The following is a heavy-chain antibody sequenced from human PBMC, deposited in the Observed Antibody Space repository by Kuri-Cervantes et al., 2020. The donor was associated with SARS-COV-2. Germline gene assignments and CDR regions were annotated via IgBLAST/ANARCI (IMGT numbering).Heavy chain of an antibody. CDR3: ARVSRSGYLDY. CDR1: GFTFSSYA. CDR2: ISYDGSNK. J-gene: IGHJ4*02. V-gene: IGHV3-30*14. Sequence: GESLKISCAASGFTFSSYAMHWVRQAPGKGLEWVAVISYDGSNKYYADSVKGRFTMSRDNSKNTLYLQMGSLRAEDMAVYYCARVSRSGYLDYWGQGTLVTVSS. D-gene: IGHD3-3*01.